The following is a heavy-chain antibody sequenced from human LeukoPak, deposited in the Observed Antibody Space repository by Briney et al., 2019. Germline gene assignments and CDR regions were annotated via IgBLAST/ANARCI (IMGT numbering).Heavy chain of an antibody. CDR3: ARGHCSISGCYYVDY. CDR2: ISAYDGNT. Sequence: GASVTVSFKASGYTFTNYGISWVRQAPGQGLEWMGWISAYDGNTNYVQKFQGRVTMTTDTSTSTAYMELRSLRSDDTAIYYCARGHCSISGCYYVDYWGQGTLVTVSS. V-gene: IGHV1-18*01. J-gene: IGHJ4*02. D-gene: IGHD2-2*01. CDR1: GYTFTNYG.